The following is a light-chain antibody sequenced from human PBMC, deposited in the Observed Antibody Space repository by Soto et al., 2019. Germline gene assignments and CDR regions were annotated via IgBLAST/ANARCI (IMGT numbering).Light chain of an antibody. CDR3: QRYNSAPWT. CDR1: QGIGNY. J-gene: IGKJ1*01. CDR2: GAS. Sequence: DIQMTQSPSSLSASVGDRVTLTCRASQGIGNYLAWYQQKPGKVPKLLIYGASTLQSGVPSRFSGSGSGTDFTLTISSLPPEDVATYYCQRYNSAPWTFGQGTKVDIK. V-gene: IGKV1-27*01.